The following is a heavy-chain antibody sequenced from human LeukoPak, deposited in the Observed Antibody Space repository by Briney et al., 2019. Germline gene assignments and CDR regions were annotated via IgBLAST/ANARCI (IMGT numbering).Heavy chain of an antibody. D-gene: IGHD3-22*01. Sequence: ASVKVTCKASGYTFTSYDISWVRQPPGQGLEWMGWISAYNGNTNYAQKLQSRVTMTTHTSTSTAYMELRSLRSDDTAVYYCARDGYVVTADYWGEGTLVTVSS. J-gene: IGHJ4*02. CDR1: GYTFTSYD. CDR2: ISAYNGNT. V-gene: IGHV1-18*01. CDR3: ARDGYVVTADY.